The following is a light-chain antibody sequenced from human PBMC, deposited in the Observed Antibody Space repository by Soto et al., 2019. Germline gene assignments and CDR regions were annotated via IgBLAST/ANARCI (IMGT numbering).Light chain of an antibody. CDR1: QGISNY. J-gene: IGKJ5*01. Sequence: IQMTQSPSSLSTSVGDRVTITCRASQGISNYLAWYQQKPGKVPKLLIYAASSLQSGVPSRFSGSGSGTDFTLTVSSLQPEDFAIYYCQQDFKLPITFGQGTRLEIK. CDR3: QQDFKLPIT. V-gene: IGKV1-6*02. CDR2: AAS.